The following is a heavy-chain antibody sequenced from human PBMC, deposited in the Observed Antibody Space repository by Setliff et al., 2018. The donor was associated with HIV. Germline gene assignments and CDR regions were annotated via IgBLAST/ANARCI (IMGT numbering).Heavy chain of an antibody. CDR2: ISGLGGGTI. V-gene: IGHV3-48*04. Sequence: GGSLRLSCATSGFTFDSYSIIWVRQAPGKGLEWVSYISGLGGGTIYYADSVKGRFTISRDNAKNSLYLQMNSLRAEDTAVYYCARDDSNYRQHGMDVWGQGTTVTVSS. CDR3: ARDDSNYRQHGMDV. D-gene: IGHD4-4*01. J-gene: IGHJ6*02. CDR1: GFTFDSYS.